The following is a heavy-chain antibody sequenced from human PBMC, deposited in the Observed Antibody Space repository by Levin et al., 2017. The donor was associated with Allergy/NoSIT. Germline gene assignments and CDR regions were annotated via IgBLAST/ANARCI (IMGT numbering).Heavy chain of an antibody. J-gene: IGHJ4*02. CDR2: IKQDGSEK. D-gene: IGHD3-10*01. CDR3: ARADPEWFGVDQAVDY. Sequence: QSGGSLRLSCAASGFTFSSYWMSWVRQAPGKGLEWVANIKQDGSEKYYVDSVKGRFTISRDNAKNSLYLQMNSLRAEDTAVYYCARADPEWFGVDQAVDYWGQGTLVTVSS. CDR1: GFTFSSYW. V-gene: IGHV3-7*01.